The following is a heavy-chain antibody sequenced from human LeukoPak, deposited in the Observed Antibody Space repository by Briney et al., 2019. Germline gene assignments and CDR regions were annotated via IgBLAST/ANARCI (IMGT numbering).Heavy chain of an antibody. V-gene: IGHV3-30*04. D-gene: IGHD2/OR15-2a*01. Sequence: GGSLRLSCAASGFPFSYHAMQWVRQAPDKGLEWVAALSYDGSTKYYADSVKGRFTISRDTSKNILYLQMTSLRAEDTAVYYCVSFYETYWGRGTLVTVSS. J-gene: IGHJ4*02. CDR2: LSYDGSTK. CDR1: GFPFSYHA. CDR3: VSFYETY.